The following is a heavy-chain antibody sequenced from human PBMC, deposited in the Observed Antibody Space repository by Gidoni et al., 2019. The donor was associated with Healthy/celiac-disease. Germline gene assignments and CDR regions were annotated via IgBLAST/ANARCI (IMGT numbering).Heavy chain of an antibody. Sequence: QVQLVQSGAEVKKPGASVKVSGTASGYNVTSYGISWVRQAPGQGLEWMGWISAYNGNTNYAQKLQGRVTMTTDTSTSTAYMELRSLRSDDTAVYYCARDRYCSGGSCYSLWDYWGQGTLVTVSS. CDR3: ARDRYCSGGSCYSLWDY. V-gene: IGHV1-18*01. CDR1: GYNVTSYG. D-gene: IGHD2-15*01. CDR2: ISAYNGNT. J-gene: IGHJ4*02.